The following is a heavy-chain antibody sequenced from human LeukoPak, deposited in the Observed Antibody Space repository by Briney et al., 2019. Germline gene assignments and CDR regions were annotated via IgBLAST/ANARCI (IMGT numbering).Heavy chain of an antibody. J-gene: IGHJ6*03. CDR3: ARRIPAGEYYYYYYYMDV. CDR2: IFYSGST. V-gene: IGHV4-39*07. Sequence: SETLSLTCTVSSGSISTSNYYWGWVRQPPGKALEWIGNIFYSGSTYYSPSLKSRVTISLDTSRNQFSLKLSSVTAADTAVYYCARRIPAGEYYYYYYYMDVWGKGTTVTVSS. D-gene: IGHD2-2*01. CDR1: SGSISTSNYY.